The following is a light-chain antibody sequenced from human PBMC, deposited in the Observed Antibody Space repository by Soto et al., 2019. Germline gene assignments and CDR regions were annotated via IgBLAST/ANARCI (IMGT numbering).Light chain of an antibody. CDR2: DAS. CDR1: QDVSIF. V-gene: IGKV3-11*02. J-gene: IGKJ2*01. CDR3: QQRSTWLYT. Sequence: EIVLAQSPATLSLSPGERATLSCKASQDVSIFLAWYQQKPGQAPRLLIHDASNRATGVPARFSGSGSGRDFTLTITSLEPEDFAVYYCQQRSTWLYTFGQGTNLEV.